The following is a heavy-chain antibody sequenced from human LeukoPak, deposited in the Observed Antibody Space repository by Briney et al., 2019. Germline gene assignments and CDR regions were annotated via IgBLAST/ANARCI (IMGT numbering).Heavy chain of an antibody. Sequence: GGSLRLSCAASGFAFSTYSMNWVRQAPGKGLEWVSSISSSSSYIYYVDSVKGRFTISRDNAKNSLYLQMNSLRAEDTAVYYCARDVRYYYYDSSGYYYYDYWGQGTLVTVSS. J-gene: IGHJ4*02. CDR2: ISSSSSYI. D-gene: IGHD3-22*01. CDR3: ARDVRYYYYDSSGYYYYDY. V-gene: IGHV3-21*01. CDR1: GFAFSTYS.